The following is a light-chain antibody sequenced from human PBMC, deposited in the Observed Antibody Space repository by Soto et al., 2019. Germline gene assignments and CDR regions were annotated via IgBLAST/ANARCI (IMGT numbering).Light chain of an antibody. CDR2: GAS. CDR1: QSVSGSY. J-gene: IGKJ4*01. Sequence: EIVLTQSPGTLSLSPGERATLSCRASQSVSGSYLAWYQQKPGQAPRLLIYGASSMATVIPDRFSGSGSGTDFTLTISSLEPEVCAVYYCQHYGSYPLTSGGETKVDIK. V-gene: IGKV3-20*01. CDR3: QHYGSYPLT.